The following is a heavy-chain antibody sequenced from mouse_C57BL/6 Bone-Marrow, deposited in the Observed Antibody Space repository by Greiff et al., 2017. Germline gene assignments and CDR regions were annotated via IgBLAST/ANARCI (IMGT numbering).Heavy chain of an antibody. CDR1: GFNIKDDY. Sequence: ESGAELVRPGASVKLSCTASGFNIKDDYMHWVKQRPEQGLEWIGWIDPENGDTEYASKFQGKATITADTSSNTAYLQLSSLTSEDTAVYYCTTYYYGSSSADYWGQGTTLTVSS. J-gene: IGHJ2*01. CDR2: IDPENGDT. D-gene: IGHD1-1*01. V-gene: IGHV14-4*01. CDR3: TTYYYGSSSADY.